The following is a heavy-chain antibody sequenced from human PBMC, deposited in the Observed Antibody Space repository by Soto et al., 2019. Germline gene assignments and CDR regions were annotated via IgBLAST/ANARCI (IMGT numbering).Heavy chain of an antibody. CDR2: ISSSSSTI. CDR1: GFTFSSYS. Sequence: TGGSLRLSCAASGFTFSSYSMNWVRQAPGKGLEWVSYISSSSSTIYYADSVKGRFTISRDTAKNSLYLQTNSLRPEDTAVYYCGRDGPVLLWFGALERWGQGTPVTASS. J-gene: IGHJ4*02. V-gene: IGHV3-48*01. D-gene: IGHD3-10*01. CDR3: GRDGPVLLWFGALER.